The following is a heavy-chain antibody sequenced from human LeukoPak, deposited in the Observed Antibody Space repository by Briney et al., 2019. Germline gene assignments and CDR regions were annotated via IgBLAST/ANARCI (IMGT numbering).Heavy chain of an antibody. V-gene: IGHV3-74*01. CDR1: GFTFSSYW. J-gene: IGHJ4*02. Sequence: GGSLRLSCAASGFTFSSYWMHWVRQAPGKGLVWVSRINSDGSTTTYADSVKGRFTISRDNSKNTLDLQMNSLRAEGTAVYYCAKGPTHDYYDSSGYSALRFDYWGQGTLVTVSS. CDR2: INSDGSTT. D-gene: IGHD3-22*01. CDR3: AKGPTHDYYDSSGYSALRFDY.